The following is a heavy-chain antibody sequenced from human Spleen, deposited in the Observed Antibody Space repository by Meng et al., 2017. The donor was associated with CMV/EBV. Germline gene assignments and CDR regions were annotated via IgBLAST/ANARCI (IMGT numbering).Heavy chain of an antibody. V-gene: IGHV3-30*02. CDR2: IRYDESNK. D-gene: IGHD3-10*01. CDR1: GFTFSRHG. J-gene: IGHJ6*02. Sequence: GGSLRLSCAASGFTFSRHGMHWVRQPPGKGLEWVAFIRYDESNKYYADSVKGRFTISRDNSKNTLYLQMNSLRAEDTAVYYCAKDGALLSGWMDVWGQGTTVTVSS. CDR3: AKDGALLSGWMDV.